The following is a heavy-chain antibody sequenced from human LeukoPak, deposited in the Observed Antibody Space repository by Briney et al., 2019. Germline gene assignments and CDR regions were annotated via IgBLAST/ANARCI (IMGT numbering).Heavy chain of an antibody. D-gene: IGHD3-10*01. V-gene: IGHV3-23*01. CDR2: IRGSGGSA. Sequence: GGSLRLSCAASGFTFSSYAMSGVRQARGRGGEGGSAIRGSGGSAYYADSVKGRFTISRDNSKNTLYLQMNSLRAEDTAVYYCAKDREYYGSGTASFFDYWGQGTLVTVSS. CDR1: GFTFSSYA. J-gene: IGHJ4*02. CDR3: AKDREYYGSGTASFFDY.